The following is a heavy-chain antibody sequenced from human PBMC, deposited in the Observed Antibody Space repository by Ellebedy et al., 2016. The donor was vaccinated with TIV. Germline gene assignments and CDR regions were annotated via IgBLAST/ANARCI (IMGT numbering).Heavy chain of an antibody. J-gene: IGHJ4*02. Sequence: MPGGSLRLSCAVYGVSFSGSYWSWIRRPPGKGLEWICEINHSVGTNSNPSLKSRVTISLDTSNNQFSLKLTSVSAADTADYFCARGLGGGEYFDFWGQGTPVTVSS. V-gene: IGHV4-34*01. CDR1: GVSFSGSY. CDR2: INHSVGT. CDR3: ARGLGGGEYFDF. D-gene: IGHD2/OR15-2a*01.